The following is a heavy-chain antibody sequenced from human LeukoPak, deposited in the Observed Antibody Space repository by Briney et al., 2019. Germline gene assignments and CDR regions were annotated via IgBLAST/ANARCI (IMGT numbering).Heavy chain of an antibody. Sequence: GGSLRLSCAASGFTFSSYAMSWVRQAPGKGLEWVSAISGSGGSTYYADSVKGRFTISRDNSKNTLYLQMNSLRAEDTAVYYCAKVLKVATYYYDSSGYASLDYWGQGTLVTVSS. J-gene: IGHJ4*02. CDR1: GFTFSSYA. CDR3: AKVLKVATYYYDSSGYASLDY. D-gene: IGHD3-22*01. CDR2: ISGSGGST. V-gene: IGHV3-23*01.